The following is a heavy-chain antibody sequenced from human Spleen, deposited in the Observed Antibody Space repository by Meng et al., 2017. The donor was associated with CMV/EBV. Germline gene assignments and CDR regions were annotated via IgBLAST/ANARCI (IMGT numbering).Heavy chain of an antibody. D-gene: IGHD2-2*01. V-gene: IGHV3-30*04. Sequence: GESLKISCAASGFTFSNYALHWVRQAPGKGLEWVALISYDGSYKYYADSVKGRFTISRDNSKSTLYLQMNSLRAEDTAVYYCARPSIVVVYQRGYGMDVWGQGTTVTVSS. CDR2: ISYDGSYK. CDR3: ARPSIVVVYQRGYGMDV. CDR1: GFTFSNYA. J-gene: IGHJ6*02.